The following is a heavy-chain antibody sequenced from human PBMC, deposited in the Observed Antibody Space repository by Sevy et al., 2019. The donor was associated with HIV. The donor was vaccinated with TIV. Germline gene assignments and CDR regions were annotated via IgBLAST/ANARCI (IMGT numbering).Heavy chain of an antibody. J-gene: IGHJ4*02. D-gene: IGHD3-22*01. Sequence: GGSLRLSCAASGFTFSSHSMIWVRQAPGKGLEWVSSLSSSSTYIFHADSVKGRFTISRDNAKNSLYLQMNSLRAEDSAVYYCARSYYDASGYSTFDYWGQGTLVTVSS. CDR1: GFTFSSHS. CDR2: LSSSSTYI. V-gene: IGHV3-21*01. CDR3: ARSYYDASGYSTFDY.